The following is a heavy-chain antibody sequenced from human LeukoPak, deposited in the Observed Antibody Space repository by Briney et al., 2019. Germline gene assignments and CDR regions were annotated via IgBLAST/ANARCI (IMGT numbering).Heavy chain of an antibody. CDR2: MDGSGEII. D-gene: IGHD3-10*01. V-gene: IGHV3-11*04. CDR3: ARLSIIKYRPEGYFDH. Sequence: GGSLRLSCAASGFAFSESCMSWVRQAPGKGLEWISYMDGSGEIIHYASSVRGRFTISRDNAKESLYLQMNSLRAEDTALYYCARLSIIKYRPEGYFDHWGQGTLATVSS. CDR1: GFAFSESC. J-gene: IGHJ4*02.